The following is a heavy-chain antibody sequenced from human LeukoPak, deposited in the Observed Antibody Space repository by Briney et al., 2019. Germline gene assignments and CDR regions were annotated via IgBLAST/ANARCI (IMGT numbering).Heavy chain of an antibody. Sequence: GGSLRLSCAASGXTFNSYAMSWVRQAPGKGLEWVSTINANSGTTSYAASVRGRFTISRDNSKNTLYLQVNTLRADDTATYYCAKPISGGLAVTADWFHPWGQGTLVVVSS. CDR1: GXTFNSYA. CDR2: INANSGTT. J-gene: IGHJ5*01. D-gene: IGHD6-19*01. CDR3: AKPISGGLAVTADWFHP. V-gene: IGHV3-23*01.